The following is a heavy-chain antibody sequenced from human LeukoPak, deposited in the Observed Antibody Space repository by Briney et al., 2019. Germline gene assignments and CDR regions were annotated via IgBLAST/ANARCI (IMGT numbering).Heavy chain of an antibody. CDR2: IIPIFGTA. V-gene: IGHV1-69*05. CDR1: GGTFSSYA. J-gene: IGHJ6*03. CDR3: AKLSGPQPPHPPPYYDFFSRPLTNRDYTSNNYRDV. D-gene: IGHD3-3*01. Sequence: ASVKVSCKASGGTFSSYAIIWVRQAPGQGLEWMGGIIPIFGTANYAQKFQGRVTITTDESTSTAYMELSSLRSEDTAVYYCAKLSGPQPPHPPPYYDFFSRPLTNRDYTSNNYRDVWAKGPRSPSP.